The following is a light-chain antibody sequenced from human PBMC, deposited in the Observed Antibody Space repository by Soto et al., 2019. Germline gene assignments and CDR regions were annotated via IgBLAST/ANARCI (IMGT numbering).Light chain of an antibody. V-gene: IGKV4-1*01. CDR1: QSVLYSSNNKNY. CDR2: WAS. J-gene: IGKJ1*01. CDR3: QQYFSTPPT. Sequence: DIVMTQSPDSLPVSLGGRATINCKSSQSVLYSSNNKNYLAWYQQKPGQPPKLLIYWASTRESGVPDRFSGSGSGTDFTLTISSLQAEDVAVYYCQQYFSTPPTFGQGTKVEIK.